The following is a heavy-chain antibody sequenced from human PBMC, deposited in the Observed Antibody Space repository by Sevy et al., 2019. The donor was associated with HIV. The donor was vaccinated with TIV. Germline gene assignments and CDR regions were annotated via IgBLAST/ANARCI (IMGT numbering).Heavy chain of an antibody. V-gene: IGHV3-48*02. CDR2: ITSSSNTI. CDR1: GFRFRDYR. Sequence: GGSLRLSCAASGFRFRDYRMNWVRQAPGKGLEWVSYITSSSNTINYADSVKGRFTISRDNGRNSLYLQINSQRHEDTAVYYCARDRGRGEVALDLWGQGTLVTVSS. J-gene: IGHJ5*02. CDR3: ARDRGRGEVALDL. D-gene: IGHD3-10*01.